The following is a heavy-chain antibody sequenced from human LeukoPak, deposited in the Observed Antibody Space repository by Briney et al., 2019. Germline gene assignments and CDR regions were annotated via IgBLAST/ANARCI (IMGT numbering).Heavy chain of an antibody. CDR3: CADSDTATTAY. J-gene: IGHJ4*02. CDR2: IVVGSGNT. D-gene: IGHD5-18*01. CDR1: GFTFTSSA. Sequence: SVKVSCKASGFTFTSSAMQWVRQARGQRLEWIGWIVVGSGNTNYAQKFQGRVTITTDESTSTAYMELSSLRSEDTAVYYCCADSDTATTAYWGQGTLVTVSS. V-gene: IGHV1-58*02.